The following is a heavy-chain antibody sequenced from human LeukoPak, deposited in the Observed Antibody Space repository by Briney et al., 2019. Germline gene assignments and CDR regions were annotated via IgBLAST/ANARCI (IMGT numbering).Heavy chain of an antibody. CDR1: GFTFSSYS. CDR3: ARDIAVAGFDY. Sequence: GGSLRLSCAASGFTFSSYSMNWVRQAPGKGLELVSSISSSSSYIYCADSVKGRFTISRDNAKNSLYLQMNSLRAEDTAVYYCARDIAVAGFDYWGQGTLVTVSS. D-gene: IGHD6-19*01. V-gene: IGHV3-21*01. J-gene: IGHJ4*02. CDR2: ISSSSSYI.